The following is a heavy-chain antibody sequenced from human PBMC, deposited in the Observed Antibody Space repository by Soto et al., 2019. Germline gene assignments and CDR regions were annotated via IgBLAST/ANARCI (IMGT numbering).Heavy chain of an antibody. CDR3: ARGNDFWSGQSDYYYYYMDV. CDR2: ISAYNGNT. D-gene: IGHD3-3*01. J-gene: IGHJ6*03. CDR1: GYTFTSYG. V-gene: IGHV1-18*01. Sequence: ASVKVSCKASGYTFTSYGISWVRQAPGQGLEWMGWISAYNGNTNYAQKLQGRVTMTTDTSTSPAYMELRSLRSDDTAVYYCARGNDFWSGQSDYYYYYMDVWGKGTTVTVSS.